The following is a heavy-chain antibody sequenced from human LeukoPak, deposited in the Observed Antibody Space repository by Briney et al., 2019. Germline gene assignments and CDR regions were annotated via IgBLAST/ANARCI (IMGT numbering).Heavy chain of an antibody. CDR1: GFTFSSYA. J-gene: IGHJ4*02. V-gene: IGHV3-23*01. D-gene: IGHD3-10*01. CDR3: AKDRKQWFRELVLFDY. CDR2: ISGSGGST. Sequence: PGGSLRLSCAASGFTFSSYAMSWVRQPPGKGLEWVSAISGSGGSTYYADSVKGRFTISRDNSKNTLYLQMNSLRAEDTAVYYCAKDRKQWFRELVLFDYWGQGTLVTVSS.